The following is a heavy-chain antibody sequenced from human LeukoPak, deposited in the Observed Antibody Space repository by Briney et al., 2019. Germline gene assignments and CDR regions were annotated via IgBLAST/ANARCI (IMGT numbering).Heavy chain of an antibody. CDR3: ARQWQWLVLDY. Sequence: KASETLSLTCTVSGGSISSSSYFWGWIRQPPGKGLEWIGNNDYSGSSYYNPSLKSRVTISVDTSKNQFSLKLSSVTAADTAVYYCARQWQWLVLDYWGQGTLVIVSS. J-gene: IGHJ4*02. CDR1: GGSISSSSYF. CDR2: NDYSGSS. V-gene: IGHV4-39*01. D-gene: IGHD6-19*01.